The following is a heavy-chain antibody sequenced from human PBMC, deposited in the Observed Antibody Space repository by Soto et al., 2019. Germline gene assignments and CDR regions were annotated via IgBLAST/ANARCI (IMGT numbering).Heavy chain of an antibody. CDR1: GGSISSYY. J-gene: IGHJ3*01. D-gene: IGHD3-22*01. CDR2: IYYSGST. CDR3: AKAVKYYDSTGYDAFAV. Sequence: SETLSLTCTVSGGSISSYYWSWIRRPPGKGLEWIGYIYYSGSTNYNPSLKSRVTISVDTSKNQFSLKLSSVTAADTAVYYCAKAVKYYDSTGYDAFAVWGQGIMVTVSS. V-gene: IGHV4-59*01.